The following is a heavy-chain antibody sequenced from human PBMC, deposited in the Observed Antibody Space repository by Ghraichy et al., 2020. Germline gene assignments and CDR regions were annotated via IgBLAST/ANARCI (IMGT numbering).Heavy chain of an antibody. Sequence: GESLNISCAASGFTFSSYAMSWVRQAPGKGLEWVSAISGSGGSTYYADSVKGRFTISRDNSKNTLYLQMNSLRAEDTAVYYCAKMSFISSTIFGVVKGDYWGQGTLVTVSS. CDR1: GFTFSSYA. J-gene: IGHJ4*02. D-gene: IGHD3-3*01. CDR2: ISGSGGST. CDR3: AKMSFISSTIFGVVKGDY. V-gene: IGHV3-23*01.